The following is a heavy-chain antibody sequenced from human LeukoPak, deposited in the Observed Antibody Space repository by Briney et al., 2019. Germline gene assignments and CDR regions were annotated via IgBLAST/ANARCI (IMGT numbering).Heavy chain of an antibody. Sequence: SETLSLTCTVSGGSISSYYWSWIRQPPGKGLEWIGYIYYSGSTNYNPSLKSRVTISVDTSKNQFSLKLSSVTVADTAVYYCARNYGSGSYSDYWGQGTLVTVSS. CDR3: ARNYGSGSYSDY. D-gene: IGHD3-10*01. CDR2: IYYSGST. V-gene: IGHV4-59*01. CDR1: GGSISSYY. J-gene: IGHJ4*02.